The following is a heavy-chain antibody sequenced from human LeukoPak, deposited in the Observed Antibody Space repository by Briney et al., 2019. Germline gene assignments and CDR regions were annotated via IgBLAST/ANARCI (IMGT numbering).Heavy chain of an antibody. CDR1: GFTFSSYG. V-gene: IGHV3-23*01. CDR3: AKVARITGTWGIDY. Sequence: PGGSLRLSCAASGFTFSSYGMSWVRQAPGKGLEWVSDISGSGGSTDYADSVKGRFTISKDNSKNTVHLQMNSLRAEDTAVYYCAKVARITGTWGIDYWGQGTLVTVSS. D-gene: IGHD1-7*01. J-gene: IGHJ4*02. CDR2: ISGSGGST.